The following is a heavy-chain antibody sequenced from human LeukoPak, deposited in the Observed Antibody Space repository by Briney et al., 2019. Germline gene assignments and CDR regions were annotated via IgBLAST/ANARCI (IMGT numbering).Heavy chain of an antibody. V-gene: IGHV1-18*01. CDR3: ARVPVSGPGARFDY. CDR1: GYTFTSYG. Sequence: ASVKVSCKASGYTFTSYGISWVRQAPGQGLEWMGWISAYNVNTNDAQKLQGRVTMTTDTSPTTAYMDLRSLISDDTAVYYCARVPVSGPGARFDYWGQGTLVTVSS. CDR2: ISAYNVNT. J-gene: IGHJ4*02. D-gene: IGHD4-11*01.